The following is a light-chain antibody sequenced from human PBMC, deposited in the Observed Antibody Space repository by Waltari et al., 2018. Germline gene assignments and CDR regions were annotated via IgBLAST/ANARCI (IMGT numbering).Light chain of an antibody. J-gene: IGKJ4*01. CDR1: QSVSSY. Sequence: VILTQSPATLSMSPGERATLSCRASQSVSSYLAWYHQKPGQAPRLLIYGASSRATGIPDRFSGSGSGTEFTLTISSLEPEDFAVYYCQKYSSSPPTFGGGTKVEIK. CDR2: GAS. CDR3: QKYSSSPPT. V-gene: IGKV3-20*01.